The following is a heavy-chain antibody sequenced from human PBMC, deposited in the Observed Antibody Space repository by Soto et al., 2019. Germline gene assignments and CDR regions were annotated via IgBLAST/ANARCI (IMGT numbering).Heavy chain of an antibody. CDR3: ARLIRGAAAAFDS. V-gene: IGHV4-59*08. CDR1: GGSIDTYY. Sequence: QVQLQESGPGLVKPSETLSLTCTVSGGSIDTYYWSWIRQPPGKGLEYIGYISHTGTTDINPSLKSRVTLSIDTSKNQFSLNLSSVTASDTASYYCARLIRGAAAAFDSWGQGSLVTVSS. J-gene: IGHJ4*02. CDR2: ISHTGTT. D-gene: IGHD6-25*01.